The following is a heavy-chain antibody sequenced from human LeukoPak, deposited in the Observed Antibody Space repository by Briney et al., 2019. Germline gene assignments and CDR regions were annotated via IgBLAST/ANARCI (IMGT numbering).Heavy chain of an antibody. CDR2: INPNSGGT. Sequence: GASVKVSCKASGYTFTGYYMHWVRQAPGQGLEWMGWINPNSGGTNYAQKFQGRVTMTRDTSISTAYMELSRLRSDDTAVYYCAAGGTAGGYYYDSPIDYWGQGTLVTVSS. CDR1: GYTFTGYY. CDR3: AAGGTAGGYYYDSPIDY. D-gene: IGHD3-22*01. J-gene: IGHJ4*02. V-gene: IGHV1-2*02.